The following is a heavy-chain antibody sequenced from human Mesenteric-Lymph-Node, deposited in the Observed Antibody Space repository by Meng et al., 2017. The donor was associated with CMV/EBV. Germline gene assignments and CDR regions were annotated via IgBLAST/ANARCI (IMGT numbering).Heavy chain of an antibody. CDR1: GGSMRDSASY. J-gene: IGHJ4*02. V-gene: IGHV4-39*07. CDR2: IYYTGSP. Sequence: GSLRLSCTVSGGSMRDSASYWGWIRQPPGKGLEWIGTIYYTGSPYYNPSLKSRLTISRDTYKNQFSLELHSVTAADTAMYFCARNSSSIPAFDAWGPGTLVTVSS. D-gene: IGHD2-2*01. CDR3: ARNSSSIPAFDA.